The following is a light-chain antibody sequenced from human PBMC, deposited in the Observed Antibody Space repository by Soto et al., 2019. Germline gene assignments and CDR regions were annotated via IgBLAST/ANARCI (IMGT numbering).Light chain of an antibody. CDR3: SSFSSSTTLYV. V-gene: IGLV2-14*01. CDR1: SSDIGGYIY. Sequence: QSALTQPASVSGSPGQSITISCTGTSSDIGGYIYVSWYQQHPGKAPKLMIYEGSKRPSGLSNRFSGSKSGNTASLTISGLQAEDEADYYCSSFSSSTTLYVFGTGTKLTVL. J-gene: IGLJ1*01. CDR2: EGS.